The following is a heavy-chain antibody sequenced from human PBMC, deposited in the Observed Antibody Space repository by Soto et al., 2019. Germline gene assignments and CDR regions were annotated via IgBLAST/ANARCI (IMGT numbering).Heavy chain of an antibody. J-gene: IGHJ4*02. Sequence: AIRLSYTAAGCSFSDFGVHRVRQGPGKGLEWVAAISHGGIRKHYADSVKGRFTISRDNSKKTVYLHLSSLRRDDTAKYYCVKDWGGGSSRYQLDYCGQGIVVTVPS. CDR2: ISHGGIRK. CDR3: VKDWGGGSSRYQLDY. CDR1: GCSFSDFG. V-gene: IGHV3-30*18. D-gene: IGHD1-26*01.